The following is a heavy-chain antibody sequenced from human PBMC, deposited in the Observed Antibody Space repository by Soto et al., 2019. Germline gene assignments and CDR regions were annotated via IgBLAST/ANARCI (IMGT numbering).Heavy chain of an antibody. CDR3: ARLSQLLLFVFDY. CDR2: IYHSGST. J-gene: IGHJ4*02. D-gene: IGHD2-2*01. Sequence: TSETLSLTCAVSGGSISSGGYSWSWIRQPPGKGLEWIGYIYHSGSTYYNPSLKSRVTISVDRSKNQFSLKLSSVTAADTAVYYCARLSQLLLFVFDYWGQGTLVTVSS. CDR1: GGSISSGGYS. V-gene: IGHV4-30-2*01.